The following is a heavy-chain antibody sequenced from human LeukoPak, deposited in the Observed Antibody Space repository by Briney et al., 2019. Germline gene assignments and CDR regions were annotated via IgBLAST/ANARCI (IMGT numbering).Heavy chain of an antibody. Sequence: GGSLRLSCATSGFTFSSFTMNWVRQAPGKGLEWVSTISDGSRDTHYAGSVKGRFTISRDDSQNIVYLQMDSLRAEDTALYYCTTRLRNHFDYWGQGGQVTVSS. CDR1: GFTFSSFT. J-gene: IGHJ4*02. CDR2: ISDGSRDT. D-gene: IGHD5-12*01. CDR3: TTRLRNHFDY. V-gene: IGHV3-23*01.